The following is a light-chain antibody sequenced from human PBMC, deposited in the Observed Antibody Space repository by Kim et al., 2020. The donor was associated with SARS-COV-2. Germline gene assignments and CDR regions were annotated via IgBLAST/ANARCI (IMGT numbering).Light chain of an antibody. V-gene: IGKV3-20*01. CDR1: QSVSSSY. J-gene: IGKJ5*01. Sequence: TPGEIATLSCRTSQSVSSSYLAWHQQKPGQAPRLLIYGASSRATGIPDRFSGSGSGTDFTLTISRLEPEDFAVYYCQHYGSSLITFGQGTRLEIK. CDR3: QHYGSSLIT. CDR2: GAS.